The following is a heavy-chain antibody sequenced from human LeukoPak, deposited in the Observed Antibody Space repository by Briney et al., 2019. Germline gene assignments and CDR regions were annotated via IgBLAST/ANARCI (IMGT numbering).Heavy chain of an antibody. D-gene: IGHD6-19*01. Sequence: GGSLRLSCAASGFTLRSYAMSWVRQAPGKGLEGVSAISGSGGSTYYADSVKGRFSISRDNSRDTLYLQMDSLRAEDTAMYYCARDDSTAVFGTGIVDHWGQGTLVTVSS. J-gene: IGHJ5*02. CDR2: ISGSGGST. CDR1: GFTLRSYA. CDR3: ARDDSTAVFGTGIVDH. V-gene: IGHV3-23*01.